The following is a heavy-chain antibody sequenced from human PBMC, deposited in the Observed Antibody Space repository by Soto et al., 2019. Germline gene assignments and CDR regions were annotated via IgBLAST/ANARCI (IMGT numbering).Heavy chain of an antibody. CDR1: GGTFKTFT. V-gene: IGHV1-69*08. D-gene: IGHD3-10*01. Sequence: GSSVKASCKTSGGTFKTFTISWVRHAPGQGLEWLGRIIPVFGTTKNAEKFQGRLTITADTATSTVYLDLSSLRSEDTAVYYCWAVGDSREVDFWGQGTLVTVSS. J-gene: IGHJ4*02. CDR3: WAVGDSREVDF. CDR2: IIPVFGTT.